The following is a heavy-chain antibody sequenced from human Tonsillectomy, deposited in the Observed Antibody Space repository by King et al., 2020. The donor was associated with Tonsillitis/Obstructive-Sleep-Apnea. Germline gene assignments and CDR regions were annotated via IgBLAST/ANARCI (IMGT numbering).Heavy chain of an antibody. V-gene: IGHV1-8*01. CDR3: ARIALYCSSTSCYTLFDY. Sequence: QLVQSGAEVKKPGASVKVSCKASGYTFTSYDINWVRQATGQGLEWMGWMNPNSGNTGYAQKFQGRVTMTRNTYISTAYMELSSLRSEDTAVYYCARIALYCSSTSCYTLFDYWGQGTLVTVSS. J-gene: IGHJ4*02. D-gene: IGHD2-2*02. CDR1: GYTFTSYD. CDR2: MNPNSGNT.